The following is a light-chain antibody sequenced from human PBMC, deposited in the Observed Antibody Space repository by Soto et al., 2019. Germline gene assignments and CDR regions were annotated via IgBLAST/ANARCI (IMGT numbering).Light chain of an antibody. Sequence: QSVLTQPPSVSGAPGQRVTIYCTGSSSNIGAGYDVHWYQQRPGTAPKLLIYGNSNRPSGVPDRFSGSKSGTSASLAITGLQAEDEADYYCQSYDSSLSGVVFGGGTKVTVL. CDR3: QSYDSSLSGVV. CDR1: SSNIGAGYD. J-gene: IGLJ2*01. CDR2: GNS. V-gene: IGLV1-40*01.